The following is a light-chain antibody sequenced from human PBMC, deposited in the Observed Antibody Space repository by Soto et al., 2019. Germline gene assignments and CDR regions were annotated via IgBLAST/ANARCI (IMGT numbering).Light chain of an antibody. J-gene: IGKJ1*01. CDR1: QYINTR. CDR2: QTS. V-gene: IGKV3-11*01. Sequence: IVLTQAPATLASFPVDGVNLSCSASQYINTRLAWYQHRPGQAPRLLIYQTSIRAAGIPARFSASGTGTDFTLTISDVQPEDFAVYYCHQRQSWPRTFGQGTKVDIK. CDR3: HQRQSWPRT.